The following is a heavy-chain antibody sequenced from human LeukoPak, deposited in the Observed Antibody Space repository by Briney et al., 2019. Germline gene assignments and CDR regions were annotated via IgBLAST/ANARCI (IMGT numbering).Heavy chain of an antibody. CDR2: ISYDGSNK. CDR1: GFTFSSYA. D-gene: IGHD6-19*01. J-gene: IGHJ4*02. Sequence: QAGGSLRLSCAASGFTFSSYAMHWVRQAPGKGLEWVAVISYDGSNKYYADSVKGRFTISRDNSKNTLCLQMNSLRAEDTAVYYCARDHLLAVAGLFDYWGQGTLVTVSS. CDR3: ARDHLLAVAGLFDY. V-gene: IGHV3-30-3*01.